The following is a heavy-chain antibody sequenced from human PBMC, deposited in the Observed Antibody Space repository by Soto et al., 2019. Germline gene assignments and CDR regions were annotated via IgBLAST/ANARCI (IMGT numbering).Heavy chain of an antibody. V-gene: IGHV3-21*01. CDR1: GFTFIDYS. J-gene: IGHJ4*02. CDR3: ASQKGYSYGPFDY. Sequence: EVQVVESGGGLVKPGGSLRLSCAASGFTFIDYSMHWVRQAPGKGLEWVSSISPSGSYIYYADSVKGRFTISRDNAKNSLYLQMNRLRAEDTAVYYCASQKGYSYGPFDYWGQGTLVTVSS. CDR2: ISPSGSYI. D-gene: IGHD5-18*01.